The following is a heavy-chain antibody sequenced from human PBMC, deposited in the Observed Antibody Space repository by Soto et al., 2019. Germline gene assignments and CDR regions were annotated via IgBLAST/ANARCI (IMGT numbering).Heavy chain of an antibody. D-gene: IGHD3-3*01. J-gene: IGHJ5*02. Sequence: SETLSLTCTVSGGSISSSSYYWGWIRQPPGKGLEWIGEINHSGSTNYNPSLKSRVTISVDTSKNQFSLKLSSVTAADTAVYYCARGPRDFWSGLPCWFDPWGQGTLVTVSS. CDR1: GGSISSSSYY. CDR3: ARGPRDFWSGLPCWFDP. V-gene: IGHV4-39*07. CDR2: INHSGST.